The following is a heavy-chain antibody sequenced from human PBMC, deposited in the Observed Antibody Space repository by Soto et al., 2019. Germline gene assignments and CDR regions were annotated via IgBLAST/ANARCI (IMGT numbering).Heavy chain of an antibody. Sequence: EVQLVESGGGLVQPGGSLRLSCAASGFTFSSYWMHWVRKAPGKGLVWVSRINSDGSSTSYADSVKGRFTSTRDNAKNRLYLQMNSLRAADTAVYYCARGGVYYYMDVWGKGTTVTVSS. J-gene: IGHJ6*03. CDR1: GFTFSSYW. CDR2: INSDGSST. D-gene: IGHD3-16*01. CDR3: ARGGVYYYMDV. V-gene: IGHV3-74*01.